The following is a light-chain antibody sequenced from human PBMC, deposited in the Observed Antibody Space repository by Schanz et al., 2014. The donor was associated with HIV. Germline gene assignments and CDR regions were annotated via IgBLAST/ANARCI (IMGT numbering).Light chain of an antibody. CDR1: QSIRSW. CDR2: QAS. J-gene: IGKJ2*01. V-gene: IGKV1-5*03. CDR3: QQSDTFPYT. Sequence: DIHMTQSPSTLSASVGDRVTITCRARQSIRSWLAWYQQKPGRAPNLLIYQASTLETGVPSRFSASGSGTEFTLTISNLQPDDFATYYCQQSDTFPYTFGQGTKLEIK.